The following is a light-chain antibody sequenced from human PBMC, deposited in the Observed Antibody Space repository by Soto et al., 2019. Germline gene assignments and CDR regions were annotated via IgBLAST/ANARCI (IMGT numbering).Light chain of an antibody. CDR1: NIGSKT. Sequence: SYELTQPPSVSVAPGKTARITCGGNNIGSKTVHWYQHKPGQAPVVVIFYDSDRPSGIPERFSGSNSGNTATLTISRVEAGDEADYYRQVWDSANYHYVFGTGTKLTVL. CDR3: QVWDSANYHYV. CDR2: YDS. V-gene: IGLV3-21*04. J-gene: IGLJ1*01.